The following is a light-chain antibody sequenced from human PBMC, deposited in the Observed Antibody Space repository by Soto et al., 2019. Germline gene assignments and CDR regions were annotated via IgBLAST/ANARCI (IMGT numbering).Light chain of an antibody. CDR2: KAS. CDR1: QTISSW. J-gene: IGKJ1*01. CDR3: QHYNSYSEA. V-gene: IGKV1-5*03. Sequence: MTQSPATLSGSVGDRVTITCRASQTISSWLAWYQQKPGKAPKLLIYKASTLKSGVPSRFSGSGSGTEFTLTISSLQPDDFATYYCQHYNSYSEAFGQGTMVELK.